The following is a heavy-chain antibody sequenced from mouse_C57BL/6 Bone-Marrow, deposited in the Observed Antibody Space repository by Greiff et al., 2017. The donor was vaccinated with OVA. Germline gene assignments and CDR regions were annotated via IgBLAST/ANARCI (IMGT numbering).Heavy chain of an antibody. CDR2: ISDGGSYT. D-gene: IGHD2-1*01. V-gene: IGHV5-4*01. Sequence: EVQLVESGGGLVKPGGSLKLSCAASGFTFSSYAMYWVRQTPEKRLEWVATISDGGSYTYYPDNVKGRVTISRDNAKSNRYLQMSHLKSEDTAMYYCARDQYGNYLDYWGQGTTLTVSS. J-gene: IGHJ2*01. CDR1: GFTFSSYA. CDR3: ARDQYGNYLDY.